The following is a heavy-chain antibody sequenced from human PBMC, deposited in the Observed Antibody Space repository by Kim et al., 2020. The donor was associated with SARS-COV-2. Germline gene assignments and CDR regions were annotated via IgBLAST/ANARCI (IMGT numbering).Heavy chain of an antibody. D-gene: IGHD1-26*01. Sequence: SETLSLTCTVSGGSISSSSYYWGWIRQPPGKGLEWIGSIYYSGSTYYNPSLKGRVTISVDTSKNQFSLKLSSVTAADTAVYYCASSPLYSWYSPLWGQGTLVTVSS. CDR3: ASSPLYSWYSPL. CDR1: GGSISSSSYY. J-gene: IGHJ4*02. V-gene: IGHV4-39*01. CDR2: IYYSGST.